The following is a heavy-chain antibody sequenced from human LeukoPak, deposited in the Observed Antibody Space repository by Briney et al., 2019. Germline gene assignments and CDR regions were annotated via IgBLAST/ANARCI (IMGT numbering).Heavy chain of an antibody. CDR3: TTDTYYDILTGYYWANFDY. CDR1: GFTFSNAW. J-gene: IGHJ4*02. CDR2: IKSKTDGGTT. V-gene: IGHV3-15*07. Sequence: PGGSLRLSCAASGFTFSNAWMNWVRQAPGKGLEWVGRIKSKTDGGTTDYAAPVKGRFTISRDDSKNTLYLQMNSLKTEDTAVYYCTTDTYYDILTGYYWANFDYWGQGTLVTVSS. D-gene: IGHD3-9*01.